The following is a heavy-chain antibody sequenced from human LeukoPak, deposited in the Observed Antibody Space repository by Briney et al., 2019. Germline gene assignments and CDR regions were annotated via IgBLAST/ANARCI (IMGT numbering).Heavy chain of an antibody. CDR3: ARAWDSSGYDERTFDY. J-gene: IGHJ4*02. CDR2: IKQDGSEK. V-gene: IGHV3-7*01. D-gene: IGHD3-22*01. Sequence: GGSLRLSCAASGFTFSSYAMGWVRQAPGKGLEWVANIKQDGSEKYYVDSVKGRFTISRDNAKNSLYLQMNSLRAEDTAVYYCARAWDSSGYDERTFDYWGQGTLVTVSS. CDR1: GFTFSSYA.